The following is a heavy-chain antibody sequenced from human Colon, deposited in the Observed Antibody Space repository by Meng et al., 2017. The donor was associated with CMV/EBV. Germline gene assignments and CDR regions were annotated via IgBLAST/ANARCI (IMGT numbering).Heavy chain of an antibody. Sequence: QVQLLQSGVEVQKPGDSVKVSWKTSGYTFTNFGISWVRQAPGKGLEWMAYISPYNGDTNYAQRFQGRVALTTDTSTSTVYMELGSLTSDDTAMYYCARELARGGYWGQGTLVTVSS. CDR1: GYTFTNFG. J-gene: IGHJ4*02. V-gene: IGHV1-18*01. CDR3: ARELARGGY. CDR2: ISPYNGDT.